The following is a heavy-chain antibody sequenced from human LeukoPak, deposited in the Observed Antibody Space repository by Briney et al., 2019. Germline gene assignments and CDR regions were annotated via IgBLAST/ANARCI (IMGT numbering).Heavy chain of an antibody. D-gene: IGHD6-13*01. V-gene: IGHV3-7*01. Sequence: QTGGSLRLSCAASGFTFSSYWMSWVRQAPGKGLEWVANIKQDGSEKYYVDSVKGRFTISRDNAKNSQYLQMNSLRAEDTAVYYCARESGSSSWRIDYWGQGTLVTVSS. CDR3: ARESGSSSWRIDY. CDR1: GFTFSSYW. CDR2: IKQDGSEK. J-gene: IGHJ4*02.